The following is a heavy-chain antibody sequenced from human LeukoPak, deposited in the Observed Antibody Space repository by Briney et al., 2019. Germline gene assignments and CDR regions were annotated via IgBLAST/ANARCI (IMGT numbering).Heavy chain of an antibody. CDR1: GFTFSSYS. CDR3: ASVELGGWVHYGDPEY. CDR2: ISSSSSYI. D-gene: IGHD4-17*01. J-gene: IGHJ4*02. Sequence: GGSLRLSCAASGFTFSSYSMNWVRQAPGKGLEWVSSISSSSSYIYYADSVKGRFTISRDNAKNSLYLQMNSLRAEDTAVYYCASVELGGWVHYGDPEYWGQGTLVTVSS. V-gene: IGHV3-21*01.